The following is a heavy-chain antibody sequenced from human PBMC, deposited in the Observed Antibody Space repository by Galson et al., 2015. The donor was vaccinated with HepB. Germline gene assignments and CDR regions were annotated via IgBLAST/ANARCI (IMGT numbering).Heavy chain of an antibody. V-gene: IGHV3-23*01. CDR2: ISGSGGST. Sequence: SLRLSCAASGFTFSSYAMSWVRQAPGKGLEWVSAISGSGGSTYYADSVKGRFTISRDNSKNTLYLQMNSLRAEDTAVYYCAKWGGSYYRWDYYGMDVWGQGTTVTVSS. J-gene: IGHJ6*02. CDR1: GFTFSSYA. CDR3: AKWGGSYYRWDYYGMDV. D-gene: IGHD1-26*01.